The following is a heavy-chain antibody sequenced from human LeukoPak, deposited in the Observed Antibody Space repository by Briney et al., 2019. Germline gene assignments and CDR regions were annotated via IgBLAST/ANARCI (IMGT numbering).Heavy chain of an antibody. CDR3: ARERIYSNEAFDP. Sequence: SETLSLTCTVSGGSISSYYWSWIRQPPGKGLEWIGYIYYSGSTNYNPSLKSRVTISVDTSKNQFSLKLSSVTAADTAVYYCARERIYSNEAFDPWGQGTLVTVSS. D-gene: IGHD4-11*01. CDR1: GGSISSYY. CDR2: IYYSGST. J-gene: IGHJ5*02. V-gene: IGHV4-59*12.